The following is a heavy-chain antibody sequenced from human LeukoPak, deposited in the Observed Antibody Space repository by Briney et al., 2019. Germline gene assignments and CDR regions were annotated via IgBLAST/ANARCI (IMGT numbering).Heavy chain of an antibody. CDR3: AREGYSSNWYSGYYYFDY. J-gene: IGHJ4*02. Sequence: SEPLSLTCTVSGDSISSGSYFWTWIRQPAGKGLEWIERIYTSGSTNYNPSLKSRISISVDTSKNQFSLKLSSVTAADTAVYYCAREGYSSNWYSGYYYFDYWGQGTLVTVSS. CDR1: GDSISSGSYF. D-gene: IGHD6-13*01. CDR2: IYTSGST. V-gene: IGHV4-61*02.